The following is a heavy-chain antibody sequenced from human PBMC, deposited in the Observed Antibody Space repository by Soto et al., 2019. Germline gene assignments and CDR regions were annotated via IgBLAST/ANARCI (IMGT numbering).Heavy chain of an antibody. V-gene: IGHV2-5*01. CDR2: IYWNDDK. Sequence: SGPTLVNPTQTLTLTCTFSGFSLSTSGVGVGWIRQPPGKALEWLPLIYWNDDKRYSPSLKSRLTITKDTSKNQVVLTMTNMDPVDTATYYCAHRQEISSGWPEPFDYWGQGTLVTVSS. CDR3: AHRQEISSGWPEPFDY. CDR1: GFSLSTSGVG. J-gene: IGHJ4*02. D-gene: IGHD6-19*01.